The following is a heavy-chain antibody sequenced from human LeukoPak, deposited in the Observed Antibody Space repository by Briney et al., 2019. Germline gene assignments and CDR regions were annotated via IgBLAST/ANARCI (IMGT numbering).Heavy chain of an antibody. CDR1: GYTFTTYG. CDR3: ARDGRGHWDTRIWYLGNWFDP. V-gene: IGHV1-18*01. Sequence: ASVKVSCKASGYTFTTYGISWVRQAPGQGPEWMGWISTYSGNTHYAQELQGRVTLTTDTSTSTAYMDLRSLRSDDTAVYYCARDGRGHWDTRIWYLGNWFDPWGQGTLVTASS. J-gene: IGHJ5*02. CDR2: ISTYSGNT. D-gene: IGHD6-13*01.